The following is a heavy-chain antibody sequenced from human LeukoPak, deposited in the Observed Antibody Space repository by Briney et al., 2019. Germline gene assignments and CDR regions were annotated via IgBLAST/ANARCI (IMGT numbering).Heavy chain of an antibody. D-gene: IGHD3-16*02. CDR2: IYYSGST. J-gene: IGHJ3*02. CDR1: GGSISSYY. CDR3: ARHGYDYVWGSYRYTYAFDI. V-gene: IGHV4-59*08. Sequence: KSSETLSLTCTVSGGSISSYYWSWIRQPPGKGLEWIGYIYYSGSTNYNPSLKSRVTISVDTSKNQFSLKLSSVTAADTAVYYCARHGYDYVWGSYRYTYAFDIWGQGTMVTVSS.